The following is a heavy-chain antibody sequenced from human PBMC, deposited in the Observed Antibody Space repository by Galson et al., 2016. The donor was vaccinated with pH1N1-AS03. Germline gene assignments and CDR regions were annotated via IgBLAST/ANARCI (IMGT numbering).Heavy chain of an antibody. D-gene: IGHD2/OR15-2a*01. CDR2: ISSSSNTI. CDR1: RFTFSSYG. CDR3: AREGKNRFRDYYYMDV. Sequence: SLRLSCAASRFTFSSYGMNWVRQAPGKGLEWLSYISSSSNTIYYADSVKGRFTISRVYGKNSLYLQMKGLRAEDTAVYYCAREGKNRFRDYYYMDVWGKGITVTVSS. J-gene: IGHJ6*03. V-gene: IGHV3-48*01.